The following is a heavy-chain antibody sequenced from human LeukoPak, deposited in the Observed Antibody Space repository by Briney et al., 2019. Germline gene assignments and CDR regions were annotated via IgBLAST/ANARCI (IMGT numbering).Heavy chain of an antibody. Sequence: SETLSLTCTVSGYSISSGYYWGWIRPPPGEGLEWIRTIYHSGSTNYNPSLKSRVTISVDTSKNQFSLKLSSVTAADTAVYYCARDLDGSGSYPYNWFDPWGQGTLVTVSS. J-gene: IGHJ5*02. CDR3: ARDLDGSGSYPYNWFDP. CDR1: GYSISSGYY. V-gene: IGHV4-38-2*02. CDR2: IYHSGST. D-gene: IGHD3-10*01.